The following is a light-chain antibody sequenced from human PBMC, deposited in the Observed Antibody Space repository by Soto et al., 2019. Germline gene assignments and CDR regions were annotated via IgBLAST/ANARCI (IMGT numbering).Light chain of an antibody. J-gene: IGKJ1*01. Sequence: IVMTQSPATLSVSPGERATLSCRASQSVFSSLAWYQQKPGQAPRLLIYGAATRATGVPARFSGSGSGTEFTLTISSLQSEDFAIYYCQQYGSSPPRTFGQGTKVEMK. CDR3: QQYGSSPPRT. CDR1: QSVFSS. V-gene: IGKV3-15*01. CDR2: GAA.